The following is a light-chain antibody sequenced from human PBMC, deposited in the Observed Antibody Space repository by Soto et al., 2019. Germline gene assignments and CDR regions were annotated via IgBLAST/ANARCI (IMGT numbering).Light chain of an antibody. Sequence: DLQMTQSPSTLSASVGDRVTITCRASQSISNWLAWYQQKAGKVPKLLIYDASTLASGVPSRFSGSGSGTEFTLTISSLQPDDFATFYCQEYSSYTWTFGHGTKVEIK. CDR2: DAS. CDR1: QSISNW. CDR3: QEYSSYTWT. V-gene: IGKV1-5*01. J-gene: IGKJ1*01.